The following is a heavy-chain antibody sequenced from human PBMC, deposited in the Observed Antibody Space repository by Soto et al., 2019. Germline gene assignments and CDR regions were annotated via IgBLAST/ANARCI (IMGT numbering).Heavy chain of an antibody. CDR1: GYTFKSYA. CDR3: ARGIQLWLGRDAFDI. D-gene: IGHD5-18*01. V-gene: IGHV1-18*01. J-gene: IGHJ3*02. Sequence: ASVKVSCKASGYTFKSYAMHWVRQAPGQRLEWMGWISAYNGNTNYAQKLQGRVTMTTDTSTSTAYMELRSLRSDDTAVYYCARGIQLWLGRDAFDIWGQGTMVTVS. CDR2: ISAYNGNT.